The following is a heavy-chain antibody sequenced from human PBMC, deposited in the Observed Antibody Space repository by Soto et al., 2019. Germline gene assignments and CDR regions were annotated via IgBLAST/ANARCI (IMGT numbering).Heavy chain of an antibody. CDR2: IYYSGST. V-gene: IGHV4-59*01. J-gene: IGHJ6*03. CDR3: ERDRPGYIPYYYMDV. Sequence: SETLSLTCTVSGGYISSYYWSWIRQPPGKGLEWIGYIYYSGSTNYNPSLKSRVTISVDTSKNQFSLRLSSVTAADTAVYYCERDRPGYIPYYYMDVWGKGTTVTVPS. D-gene: IGHD5-12*01. CDR1: GGYISSYY.